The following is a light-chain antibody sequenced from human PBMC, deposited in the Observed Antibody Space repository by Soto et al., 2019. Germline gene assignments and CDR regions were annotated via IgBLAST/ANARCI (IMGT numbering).Light chain of an antibody. Sequence: EIVITQSPPTLSVSPGERATFSCRASQSVSSNLAWYQQKPGQAPRLLIYGASTRATGIPARFSGSGSGTEFTLTISSLQSEDFAVYYCQQYNNWPLLTFGGGTKVDIK. CDR1: QSVSSN. J-gene: IGKJ4*01. CDR3: QQYNNWPLLT. CDR2: GAS. V-gene: IGKV3-15*01.